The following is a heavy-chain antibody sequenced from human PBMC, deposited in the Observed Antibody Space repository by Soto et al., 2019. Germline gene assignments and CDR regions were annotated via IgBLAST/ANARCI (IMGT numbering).Heavy chain of an antibody. D-gene: IGHD3-10*01. V-gene: IGHV4-59*01. CDR3: ARADYGSGSYDLDV. CDR1: GGSISSYY. J-gene: IGHJ6*04. Sequence: SETLSLTCTVSGGSISSYYWSWIRQPPGKGLEWIGYIYYSGSTNYNPSLKSRVTISVDTSKNQFSLKLSSVTAADTVVYYCARADYGSGSYDLDVWGKGTTVTVSS. CDR2: IYYSGST.